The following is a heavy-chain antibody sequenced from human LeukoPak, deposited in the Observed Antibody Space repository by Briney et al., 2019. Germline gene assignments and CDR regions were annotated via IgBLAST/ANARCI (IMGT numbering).Heavy chain of an antibody. D-gene: IGHD1-26*01. CDR3: IRGAASGSYYGLDV. J-gene: IGHJ6*02. CDR1: GFTFSSYG. Sequence: GRSLRLSCAASGFTFSSYGMRWVRQAPGKGLEWVAVISYDGSNKYYADSVKGRFTISRDNSKNTLYLQMNSLKTEDTAVYFCIRGAASGSYYGLDVWGQGATVTVSS. V-gene: IGHV3-30*03. CDR2: ISYDGSNK.